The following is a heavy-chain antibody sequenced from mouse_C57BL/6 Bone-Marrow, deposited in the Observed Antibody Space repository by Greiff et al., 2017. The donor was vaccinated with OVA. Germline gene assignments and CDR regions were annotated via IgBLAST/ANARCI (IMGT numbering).Heavy chain of an antibody. J-gene: IGHJ3*01. CDR1: GFTFSDYG. D-gene: IGHD2-3*01. CDR2: ISNLAYSI. CDR3: AREEAYDGYYVGFAY. V-gene: IGHV5-15*01. Sequence: EVQLVESGGGLVQPGGSLKLSCAASGFTFSDYGMAWVRQAPRKGPEWVAFISNLAYSIYYADTVTGRFTISRENAKNTLYLEMSSLRSEDTAMYYCAREEAYDGYYVGFAYWGQGTLVTVSA.